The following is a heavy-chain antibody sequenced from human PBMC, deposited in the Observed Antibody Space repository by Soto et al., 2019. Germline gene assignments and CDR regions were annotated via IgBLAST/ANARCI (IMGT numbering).Heavy chain of an antibody. CDR3: HGAIGVFDI. J-gene: IGHJ3*02. CDR2: INHSGST. CDR1: GGSFSGYY. D-gene: IGHD1-26*01. Sequence: QVQLQQWGAGLLKPSETLSLTCAVYGGSFSGYYWSWIRQPPGKGLEWIGEINHSGSTNYNPSPKSRVTISVDTSKNRLTLKLSSVAAADTAVYYCHGAIGVFDIWGQGTMVTVSS. V-gene: IGHV4-34*01.